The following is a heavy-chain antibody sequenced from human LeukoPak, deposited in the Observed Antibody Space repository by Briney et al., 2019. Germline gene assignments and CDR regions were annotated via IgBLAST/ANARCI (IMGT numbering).Heavy chain of an antibody. CDR2: IKQDGSEK. Sequence: GGSLRLSCAASGFTFSTYWMSWVRQAPGKGLEWVANIKQDGSEKYYVDSVKGRFTISRDNAKNSLYLQMNSLRAEETAMYYCARDSAGNDYWGQGTLVTVSS. D-gene: IGHD6-13*01. V-gene: IGHV3-7*01. J-gene: IGHJ4*02. CDR1: GFTFSTYW. CDR3: ARDSAGNDY.